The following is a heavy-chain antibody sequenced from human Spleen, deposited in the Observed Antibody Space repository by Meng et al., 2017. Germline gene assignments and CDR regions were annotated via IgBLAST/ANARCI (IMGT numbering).Heavy chain of an antibody. CDR2: IGTAGDT. Sequence: GESLKISCAASGFTFSSYDMHWVRQATGKGLEWVSAIGTAGDTYYPGSVKGRFTISRENAKNSLYLQMNSLRAEDTAVYYCTRGSLFSGTAKVLFDYWGLGTLVTVSS. CDR3: TRGSLFSGTAKVLFDY. J-gene: IGHJ4*02. V-gene: IGHV3-13*01. CDR1: GFTFSSYD. D-gene: IGHD6-19*01.